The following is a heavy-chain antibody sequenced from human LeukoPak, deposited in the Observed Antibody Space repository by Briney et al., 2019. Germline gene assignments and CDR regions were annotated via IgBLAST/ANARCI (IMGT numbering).Heavy chain of an antibody. D-gene: IGHD6-13*01. V-gene: IGHV4-31*03. CDR2: IYYSGST. CDR3: ASTIAAAGTGAFDI. CDR1: GGSISSGGYY. J-gene: IGHJ3*02. Sequence: SQTLSLTCTVSGGSISSGGYYWSWIRQHPGKGLEWIGYIYYSGSTYYNPSLKSRVTISVDTSKNQFSLKLSSVTAADTAVYYCASTIAAAGTGAFDIWGQGTMVTVSS.